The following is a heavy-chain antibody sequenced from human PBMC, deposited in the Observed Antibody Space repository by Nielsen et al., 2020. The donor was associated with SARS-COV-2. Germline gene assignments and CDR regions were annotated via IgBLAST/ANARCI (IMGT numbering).Heavy chain of an antibody. J-gene: IGHJ4*02. CDR2: IWYDGSNK. CDR1: GFTFSSYG. CDR3: ARGGNGGWYLDY. D-gene: IGHD6-19*01. Sequence: GGSLRLSCAASGFTFSSYGMHWVRQAPGKGLEWVAVIWYDGSNKYYADSVKGRFTISRDNSKNTLYLQMNSLRAEDTAVYYCARGGNGGWYLDYWGQGTLVTVS. V-gene: IGHV3-33*01.